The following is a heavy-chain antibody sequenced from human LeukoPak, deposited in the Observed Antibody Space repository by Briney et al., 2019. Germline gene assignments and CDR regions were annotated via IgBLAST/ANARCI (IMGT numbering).Heavy chain of an antibody. CDR1: GYTFTSYG. CDR3: AREGPYYYGSALNYYFDY. D-gene: IGHD3-10*01. Sequence: RASVKVSCKASGYTFTSYGISWVRQAPGQGLEWMGWISAYNGNTNYAQKLQGRATMTTDTSTSTAYMELRSLRSDDTAVYYCAREGPYYYGSALNYYFDYWGQGTLVTVSS. J-gene: IGHJ4*02. CDR2: ISAYNGNT. V-gene: IGHV1-18*01.